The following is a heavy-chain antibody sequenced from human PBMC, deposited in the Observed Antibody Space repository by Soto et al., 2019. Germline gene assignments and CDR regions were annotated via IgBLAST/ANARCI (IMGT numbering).Heavy chain of an antibody. J-gene: IGHJ6*03. Sequence: GGSLRLSCAASGFTVSSNYMSWVRQAPGKGLEWVSVIYSGGSTYYADSVKGRFTISRDNSKNTLYLQMNSLRAEDAAVYYCASWVVYATLMDVWGKGTTVTVSS. D-gene: IGHD2-8*02. V-gene: IGHV3-66*01. CDR3: ASWVVYATLMDV. CDR1: GFTVSSNY. CDR2: IYSGGST.